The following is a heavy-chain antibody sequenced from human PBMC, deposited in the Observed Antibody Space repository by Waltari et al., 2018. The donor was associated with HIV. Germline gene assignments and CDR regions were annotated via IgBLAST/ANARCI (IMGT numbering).Heavy chain of an antibody. J-gene: IGHJ6*02. CDR3: AKDLVVASSVGYYGMDV. CDR1: GGSISSYY. D-gene: IGHD3-22*01. CDR2: IYTSGST. Sequence: QVQLQESGPGLVKPSETLSLTCPVSGGSISSYYWSWLRPPAGKGLEWIGRIYTSGSTNYNPSLKSRVTMSVDTSKNQFSLKLSSVTAADTAVYYCAKDLVVASSVGYYGMDVWGQGTTVTVSS. V-gene: IGHV4-4*07.